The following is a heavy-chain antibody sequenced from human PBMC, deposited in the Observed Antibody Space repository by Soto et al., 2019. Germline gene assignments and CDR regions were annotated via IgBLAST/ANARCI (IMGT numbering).Heavy chain of an antibody. CDR2: ISYDGIKK. CDR1: GFTFGNYA. CDR3: ARDQPDY. V-gene: IGHV3-30-3*01. Sequence: QVQLVESGGGVVQPGRSLRLSCASSGFTFGNYAMHWVRQAPGKGLEWVAVISYDGIKKYYADYGEGRVTISRDNSKNTVYLQISGLRTDDTAVYYWARDQPDYWGQGTLVIVSS. J-gene: IGHJ4*02.